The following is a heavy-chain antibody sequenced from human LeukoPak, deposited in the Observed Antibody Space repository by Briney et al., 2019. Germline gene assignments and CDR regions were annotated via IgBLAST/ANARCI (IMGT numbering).Heavy chain of an antibody. Sequence: SVKVSCKASGGTFSSYAISWVRQAPGQGLEWMGGIIPIFGTANYAQKFQGRVTITAHKSTSTAYMGLSSLRSEDTAVYYCARVGQDLGDYYYYMDVWGKGTTVTVSS. J-gene: IGHJ6*03. D-gene: IGHD3-16*01. CDR3: ARVGQDLGDYYYYMDV. CDR1: GGTFSSYA. CDR2: IIPIFGTA. V-gene: IGHV1-69*06.